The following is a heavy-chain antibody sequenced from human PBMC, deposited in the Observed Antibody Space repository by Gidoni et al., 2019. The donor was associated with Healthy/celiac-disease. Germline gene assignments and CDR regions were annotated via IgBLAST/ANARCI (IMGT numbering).Heavy chain of an antibody. Sequence: QVQLVQSGAEVKKPGASVKVSCKASGSTFTSYDINWVRQATGQGLEWMGWMNPNSGNTGYAQKFQGRVTMTRNTSISTAYMELSSLRSEDTAVYYCARVKEPWCSGGSCSTGLDYWGQGTLVTVSS. CDR1: GSTFTSYD. V-gene: IGHV1-8*01. D-gene: IGHD2-15*01. CDR3: ARVKEPWCSGGSCSTGLDY. CDR2: MNPNSGNT. J-gene: IGHJ4*02.